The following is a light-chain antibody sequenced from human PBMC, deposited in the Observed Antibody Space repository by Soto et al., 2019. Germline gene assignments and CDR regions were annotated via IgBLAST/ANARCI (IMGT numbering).Light chain of an antibody. CDR1: QGIRND. CDR2: AAS. J-gene: IGKJ3*01. Sequence: EIQITQSPFSFTVSPGDGVTIICRASQGIRNDLGWYQQKPGKAPKRLIYAASSLLSGVPSRFSGSGSETDFTLTISSLQPEDFATYYCQQYNSYVFGPGTKVDIK. CDR3: QQYNSYV. V-gene: IGKV1-17*01.